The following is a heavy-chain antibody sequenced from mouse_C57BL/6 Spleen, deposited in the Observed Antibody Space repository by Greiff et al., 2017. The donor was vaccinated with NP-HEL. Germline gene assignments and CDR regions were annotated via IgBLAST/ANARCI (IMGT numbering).Heavy chain of an antibody. D-gene: IGHD2-5*01. CDR1: GFSFNTYA. Sequence: EVQLVESGGGLVQPKGSLKLSCAASGFSFNTYAMNWVRQAPGKGLEWVARIRSKSNNYATYYADSVKDRFTISRDDSESMLYLQMNNLKTEDTAMYYCVRHRSKYYAMDYWGQGTSVTVSS. CDR2: IRSKSNNYAT. CDR3: VRHRSKYYAMDY. V-gene: IGHV10-1*01. J-gene: IGHJ4*01.